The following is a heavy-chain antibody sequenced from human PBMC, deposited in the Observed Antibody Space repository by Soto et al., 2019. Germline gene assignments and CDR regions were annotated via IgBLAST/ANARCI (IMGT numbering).Heavy chain of an antibody. CDR2: IIPILGIA. V-gene: IGHV1-69*02. D-gene: IGHD2-15*01. J-gene: IGHJ5*02. Sequence: QVQLVQSGAEVKKPGSSVKVSCQASGGTFSSYTISWVRQAPGQGLEWMGRIIPILGIANYAQKFQGRVTITADKSTSTDYMELSSLRSEDTAVYYCARMTAVVVAATRGWFDPWGQGTLVTVSS. CDR3: ARMTAVVVAATRGWFDP. CDR1: GGTFSSYT.